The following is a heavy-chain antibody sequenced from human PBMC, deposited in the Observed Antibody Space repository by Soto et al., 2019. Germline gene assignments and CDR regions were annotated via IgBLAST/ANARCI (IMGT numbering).Heavy chain of an antibody. Sequence: QVQLQQWGAGLLKPSETLSLTCAVYGGSFSGYYWSWIRQPPGKGLEWIGEINHSGSTNYNPSLKSRVTISVDTSKNQFSLKLSSVTAADTAVYYCARGRSSWSRYYFDYWGQGTLVTVSS. V-gene: IGHV4-34*01. J-gene: IGHJ4*02. D-gene: IGHD6-13*01. CDR1: GGSFSGYY. CDR3: ARGRSSWSRYYFDY. CDR2: INHSGST.